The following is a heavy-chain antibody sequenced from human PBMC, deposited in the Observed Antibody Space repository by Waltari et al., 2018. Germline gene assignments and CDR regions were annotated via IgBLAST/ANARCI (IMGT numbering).Heavy chain of an antibody. D-gene: IGHD6-19*01. CDR3: ARAGLGSPSQWLQVLDS. Sequence: EVQLVESGGALIQPGGSLRLSCAASGFKGRYNYIRWVRQVPGKGPEWVSVIYATGDTYYADSVRGRFTISRDTSKNTVYLQMDSLGAADTAVYYCARAGLGSPSQWLQVLDSWGQGTLVTVSA. CDR1: GFKGRYNY. CDR2: IYATGDT. V-gene: IGHV3-53*01. J-gene: IGHJ4*02.